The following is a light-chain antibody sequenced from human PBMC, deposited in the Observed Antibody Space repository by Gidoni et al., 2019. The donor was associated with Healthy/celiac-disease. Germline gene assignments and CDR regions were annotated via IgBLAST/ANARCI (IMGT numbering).Light chain of an antibody. CDR3: SSYTSSSTLRWV. CDR1: SSDVGGYNY. Sequence: HSALTQPASVSGSPGQSITISCTGTSSDVGGYNYVSWYQQHPGKAPKLMIYDVSNRPSGVSNRFSGSKSGNTASLTISGLQAEDEADYYCSSYTSSSTLRWVFGGGTKLTVL. V-gene: IGLV2-14*01. CDR2: DVS. J-gene: IGLJ3*02.